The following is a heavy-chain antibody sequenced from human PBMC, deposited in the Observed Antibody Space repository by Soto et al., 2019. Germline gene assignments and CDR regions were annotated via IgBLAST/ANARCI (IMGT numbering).Heavy chain of an antibody. Sequence: TSETLSLTCTVSGGSISSYYWSWFRQPPGKGLEWIGYIYYSGSTNYNPSLKSRVTISVDTSKNQFSLKLSSVTAADTAVYYCARYYGGYSDYWGQGTLVTVSS. D-gene: IGHD3-10*01. V-gene: IGHV4-59*08. J-gene: IGHJ4*02. CDR2: IYYSGST. CDR1: GGSISSYY. CDR3: ARYYGGYSDY.